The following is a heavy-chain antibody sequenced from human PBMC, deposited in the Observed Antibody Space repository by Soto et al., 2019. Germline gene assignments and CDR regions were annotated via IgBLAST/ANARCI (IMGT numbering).Heavy chain of an antibody. V-gene: IGHV1-69*13. Sequence: SVKVSCKASGGTFSSYAISWVRQAPGQGLEWMGGIIPIFGTANYAQEFQGRVTITADESTSTACMELSSLRSEDTAVYYCARALYYDSSGYYFRRVAFDIWGQGTMVTVSS. D-gene: IGHD3-22*01. CDR2: IIPIFGTA. CDR3: ARALYYDSSGYYFRRVAFDI. CDR1: GGTFSSYA. J-gene: IGHJ3*02.